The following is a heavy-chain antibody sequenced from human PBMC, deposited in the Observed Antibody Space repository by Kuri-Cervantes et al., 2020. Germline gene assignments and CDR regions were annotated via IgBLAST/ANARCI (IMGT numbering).Heavy chain of an antibody. V-gene: IGHV1-2*02. CDR3: AREYSDAFDI. CDR2: INPNSGGT. D-gene: IGHD2-21*01. J-gene: IGHJ3*02. CDR1: GYTFTGYY. Sequence: ASVKVSCKASGYTFTGYYMYWVRQAPGQGLEWMGWINPNSGGTNYAQKFQGRVTMTRDTSISTAYMELRSLRSDDTAVYYCAREYSDAFDIWGQGTMVTVSS.